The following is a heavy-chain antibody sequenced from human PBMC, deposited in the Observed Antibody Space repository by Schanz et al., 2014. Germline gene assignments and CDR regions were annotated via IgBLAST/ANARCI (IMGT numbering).Heavy chain of an antibody. CDR3: ARDGVDAAAGGNY. D-gene: IGHD6-13*01. CDR2: ISAYTNNT. J-gene: IGHJ4*02. V-gene: IGHV1-18*01. Sequence: QVQLVQSGGEMKKPGASVKVSCEASRYTFNTYGLNWVRQAPGQGLEWMGWISAYTNNTNYAQKVQGRVTMTTDTSTSTAYMELSSLRSEDTAVYYCARDGVDAAAGGNYWGQGTLVTVSS. CDR1: RYTFNTYG.